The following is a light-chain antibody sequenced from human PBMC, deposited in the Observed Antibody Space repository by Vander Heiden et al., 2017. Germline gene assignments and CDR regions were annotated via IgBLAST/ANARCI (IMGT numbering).Light chain of an antibody. CDR2: STS. V-gene: IGLV8-61*01. CDR1: SGSVSTSYY. Sequence: QTVVTQEPSFSVSPGGTVTLTCGLSSGSVSTSYYPSWYQQTPGQAPRTLIYSTSTRSSGVSDRFSGSILGNKAALTITGAQADDESDYYCVLYMGSGIWVFGGGTKLTVL. J-gene: IGLJ3*02. CDR3: VLYMGSGIWV.